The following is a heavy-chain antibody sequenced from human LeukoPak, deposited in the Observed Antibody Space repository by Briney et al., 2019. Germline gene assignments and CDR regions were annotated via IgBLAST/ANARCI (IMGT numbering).Heavy chain of an antibody. CDR1: GFAFSVYA. CDR3: AKPISGGLAVTADWFHP. J-gene: IGHJ5*01. V-gene: IGHV3-23*01. Sequence: PGGSLRLSCTASGFAFSVYAMSWLRQPPGKGLEWVSTINANSGTTSYAASVCGAFTISRDNYKKTLYLQLNTLRADDTATYYCAKPISGGLAVTADWFHPWGQGTLVVVSS. CDR2: INANSGTT. D-gene: IGHD6-19*01.